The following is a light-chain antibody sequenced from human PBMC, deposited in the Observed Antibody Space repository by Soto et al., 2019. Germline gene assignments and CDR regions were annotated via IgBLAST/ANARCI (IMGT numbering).Light chain of an antibody. CDR1: NSDVGGYNF. V-gene: IGLV2-11*01. J-gene: IGLJ3*02. CDR3: CSYTASDIWV. Sequence: QSALTQPRSVSGSPGQSVTISCTGTNSDVGGYNFVSWYQQLPGKAPKLMISAVSQRPSGVPDRFSGSKSGNTASLTISGPRVANGADYFCCSYTASDIWVFGGGTKLTVL. CDR2: AVS.